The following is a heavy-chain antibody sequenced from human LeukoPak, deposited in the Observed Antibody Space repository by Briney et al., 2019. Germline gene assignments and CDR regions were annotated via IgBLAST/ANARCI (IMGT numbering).Heavy chain of an antibody. D-gene: IGHD5-24*01. V-gene: IGHV4-59*08. CDR2: IYYSGST. CDR1: GGSISSYY. J-gene: IGHJ4*02. Sequence: PSETLSLTCTVSGGSISSYYWSWIRQPPGKGLEWIGYIYYSGSTNYNPSLKSRVTISVDTSKNQFSLKLSSMTAADTAIYYCARERVVDMATMFFDYWGQGILVTVSS. CDR3: ARERVVDMATMFFDY.